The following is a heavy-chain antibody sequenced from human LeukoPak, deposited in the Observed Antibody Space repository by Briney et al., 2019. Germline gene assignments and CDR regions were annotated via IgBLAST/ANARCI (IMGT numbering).Heavy chain of an antibody. CDR3: ATWRTAKTGFDY. D-gene: IGHD1-1*01. CDR1: GGSISNNNYY. V-gene: IGHV4-39*01. CDR2: IYYSGSP. Sequence: SETLSLTCTVSGGSISNNNYYWARLRQPPGKGLECIGSIYYSGSPYYNPSLKSRVTISVDTSKNQFSLRLSSVTAADTAVYYCATWRTAKTGFDYWGQGTLVTVSS. J-gene: IGHJ4*02.